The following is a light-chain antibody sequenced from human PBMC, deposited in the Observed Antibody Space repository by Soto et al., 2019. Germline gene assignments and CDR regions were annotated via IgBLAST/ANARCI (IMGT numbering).Light chain of an antibody. Sequence: DIQMTQSPSTLSASVGDTVTITCRASQSISNWLAWYQQKPGQAPKLLIHKASTLESGVPSRFSGSGSGTEFTLTISSLQPDDFATLYCQQYDRFPYTFGQGTKLAIK. CDR3: QQYDRFPYT. CDR1: QSISNW. CDR2: KAS. J-gene: IGKJ2*01. V-gene: IGKV1-5*03.